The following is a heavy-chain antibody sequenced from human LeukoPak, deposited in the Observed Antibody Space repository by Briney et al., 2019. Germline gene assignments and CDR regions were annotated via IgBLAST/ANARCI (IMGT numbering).Heavy chain of an antibody. CDR1: GFTFSSYE. CDR3: ARPRRSCSGGSCYTYWYFDL. J-gene: IGHJ2*01. V-gene: IGHV3-48*03. CDR2: ISSSGSTI. D-gene: IGHD2-15*01. Sequence: GGSLRLSCAASGFTFSSYEMNWVRQAPGKGLEWVSYISSSGSTIYYADSVKGRFTISRDNAKNSLYLQMNSLRAEDTAVCYCARPRRSCSGGSCYTYWYFDLWGRGTLVTVSS.